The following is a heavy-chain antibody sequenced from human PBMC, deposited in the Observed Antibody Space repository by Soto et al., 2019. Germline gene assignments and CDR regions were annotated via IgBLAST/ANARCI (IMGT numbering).Heavy chain of an antibody. J-gene: IGHJ4*02. D-gene: IGHD6-13*01. CDR3: ARDGWQQLVQDPGAEIPDYFDY. Sequence: EVQLVESGGGLVKPGGSLRLSCAASGFTFSSYSMNWVRQAPGKGLEWVSSISSSSSYIYYADSVKGRFTISRDNAKNSLYLQMNSLRAEDTAVYYCARDGWQQLVQDPGAEIPDYFDYWGQGTLVTVSP. CDR1: GFTFSSYS. V-gene: IGHV3-21*01. CDR2: ISSSSSYI.